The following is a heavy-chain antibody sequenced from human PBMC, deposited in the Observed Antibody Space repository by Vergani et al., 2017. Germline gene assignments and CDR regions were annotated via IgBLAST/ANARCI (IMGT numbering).Heavy chain of an antibody. J-gene: IGHJ4*02. CDR1: GFTFSSHA. V-gene: IGHV3-23*01. CDR2: IKNTGDST. D-gene: IGHD5-24*01. CDR3: GRESVNYN. Sequence: EVQLLQSEGAVVQPGGSLRLSCVASGFTFSSHAMSWVRQGYGKGLEWVSSIKNTGDSTQYGDSVKGRFTISRDNSKNTLYLQMNSLRVEDTAVYYCGRESVNYNWGQGTLVTVSS.